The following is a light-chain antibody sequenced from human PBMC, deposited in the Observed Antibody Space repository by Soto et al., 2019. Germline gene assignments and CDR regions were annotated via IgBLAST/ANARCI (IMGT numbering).Light chain of an antibody. CDR1: QGVSSW. Sequence: DVQLTQSPSFLSASVGDRVTITCRASQGVSSWLAWYQQKPGKAPRLLISVASTLHSGVPSRFSGSGSGTDFTLTISSLQPEDFATYYCQQLVNYPLTFGGGTRVESK. CDR3: QQLVNYPLT. V-gene: IGKV1-9*01. CDR2: VAS. J-gene: IGKJ4*01.